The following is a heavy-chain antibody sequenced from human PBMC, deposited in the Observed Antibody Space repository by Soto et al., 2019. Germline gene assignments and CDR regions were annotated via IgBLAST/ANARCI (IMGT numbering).Heavy chain of an antibody. CDR3: ARLGLGNYYFEY. J-gene: IGHJ4*02. V-gene: IGHV4-59*08. D-gene: IGHD3-9*01. Sequence: PSETLSLTCTVSGGSISSYYCSWIRQPPGKGLEWIGYIYYSGSTNSNPSLKRRVTISVDTSKNQFSLKLSSVTPAATAVYCCARLGLGNYYFEYWSQGTLVTVSS. CDR1: GGSISSYY. CDR2: IYYSGST.